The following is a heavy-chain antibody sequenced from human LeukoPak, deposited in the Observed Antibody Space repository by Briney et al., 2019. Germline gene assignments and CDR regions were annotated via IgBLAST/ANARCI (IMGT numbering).Heavy chain of an antibody. Sequence: GGPLRLSCAASGFTFSSSALTWVRQAPGKGLECVSTISHSGGSTYYADSVKGRFTISRDNSKNTLYLQMNSLRADDTAVYYCAKDASYNYGPLESWGQGSLVTVSS. V-gene: IGHV3-23*01. CDR3: AKDASYNYGPLES. CDR2: ISHSGGST. CDR1: GFTFSSSA. D-gene: IGHD5-18*01. J-gene: IGHJ4*02.